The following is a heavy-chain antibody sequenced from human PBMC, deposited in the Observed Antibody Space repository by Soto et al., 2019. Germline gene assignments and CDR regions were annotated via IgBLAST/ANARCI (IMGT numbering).Heavy chain of an antibody. CDR1: GFTFSSYA. V-gene: IGHV3-23*01. D-gene: IGHD5-18*01. CDR3: AKVGLVDTAMAPFDY. Sequence: GGSLRLSCAASGFTFSSYAMSWVRQAPGKGLEWVSAISGSGGSTYYADSVKGRFTISRDNSKNTLYLQMNSLRAEDTAVYYCAKVGLVDTAMAPFDYWGQGTLVTVSS. CDR2: ISGSGGST. J-gene: IGHJ4*02.